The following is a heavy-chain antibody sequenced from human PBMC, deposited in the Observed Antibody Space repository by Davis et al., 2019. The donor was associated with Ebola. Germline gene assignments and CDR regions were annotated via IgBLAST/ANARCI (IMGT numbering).Heavy chain of an antibody. CDR3: ARDRVVTRRWFDP. J-gene: IGHJ5*02. V-gene: IGHV4-4*02. D-gene: IGHD2-21*02. CDR2: IYHSGST. Sequence: PSETLSLTCAVSGGSISSSNWWSWVRQPPGKGLEWIGEIYHSGSTNYNPSLKSRVTISVDKSKNQFSLKLSSVTAADTAVYYCARDRVVTRRWFDPWGQGTLVTVSS. CDR1: GGSISSSNW.